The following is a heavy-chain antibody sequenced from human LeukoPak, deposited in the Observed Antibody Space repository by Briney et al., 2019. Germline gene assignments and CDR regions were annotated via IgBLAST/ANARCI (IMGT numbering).Heavy chain of an antibody. CDR3: AREGSLWLGHKYYFDY. Sequence: GGSLRLSCAASGFTFSSYWMSWVRQAPGKGLEWVANIKQDGSEKYYVDSVKGRFTISRDNAKNSLYLQMNSLRAEDTAVYYCAREGSLWLGHKYYFDYWGQGTLVTVSS. CDR2: IKQDGSEK. J-gene: IGHJ4*02. D-gene: IGHD6-19*01. CDR1: GFTFSSYW. V-gene: IGHV3-7*01.